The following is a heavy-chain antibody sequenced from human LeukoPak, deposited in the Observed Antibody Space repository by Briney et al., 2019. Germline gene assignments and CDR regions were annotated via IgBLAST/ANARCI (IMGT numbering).Heavy chain of an antibody. CDR2: IRYDGSNE. D-gene: IGHD4-17*01. J-gene: IGHJ4*02. CDR3: ARGWRTVTTYGHVDY. V-gene: IGHV3-30*02. Sequence: GGSLRLSCAAAGITFNSFGMHWVRQAPGKGLVWVAFIRYDGSNEYYADSVKGRFTISRDNSKNTLYLQMNSLRAEDTAVYYCARGWRTVTTYGHVDYWGQGTLVTVSS. CDR1: GITFNSFG.